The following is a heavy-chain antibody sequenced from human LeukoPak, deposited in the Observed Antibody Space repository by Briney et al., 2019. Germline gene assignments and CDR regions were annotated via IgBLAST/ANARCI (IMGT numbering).Heavy chain of an antibody. Sequence: PGRSLRLSCAASGFTFDDYAMHWVRQAPGKGLEWVSGISWNSGSIGYADSVKGRFTISRDNAKNSLYLRMNSLRAEDTALYYCAKMSYYDFWSGYSGFDYWGQGTLVTVSS. CDR1: GFTFDDYA. V-gene: IGHV3-9*01. CDR2: ISWNSGSI. CDR3: AKMSYYDFWSGYSGFDY. D-gene: IGHD3-3*01. J-gene: IGHJ4*02.